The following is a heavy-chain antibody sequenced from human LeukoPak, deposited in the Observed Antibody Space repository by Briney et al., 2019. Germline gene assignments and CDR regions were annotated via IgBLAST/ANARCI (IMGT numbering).Heavy chain of an antibody. D-gene: IGHD6-19*01. Sequence: GASVKVSCQASGYTFTSYSTNWVRQAPGQGLEWMGWINTNTGNPTYAQGFTGRFVFSLDTSVSTAYLQISSLKAEDTAVYYCARGGRQWPLDYWGQGTLVTVSS. CDR3: ARGGRQWPLDY. CDR1: GYTFTSYS. V-gene: IGHV7-4-1*02. J-gene: IGHJ4*02. CDR2: INTNTGNP.